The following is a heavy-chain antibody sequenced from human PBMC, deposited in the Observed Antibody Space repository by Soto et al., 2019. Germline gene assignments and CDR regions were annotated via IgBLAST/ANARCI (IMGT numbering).Heavy chain of an antibody. CDR2: INHSGST. Sequence: QVQLQQWGAGLLKPSETLSLTCAVYGGSFSGYYWSWIRQPPGKGLEWIGEINHSGSTNYNPSLKSRVNLSVDTSKNQFSLKLSSVTAADTAVYYCARRGGRVPLAFDIWGQGTMVTVSS. J-gene: IGHJ3*02. CDR1: GGSFSGYY. V-gene: IGHV4-34*01. D-gene: IGHD2-15*01. CDR3: ARRGGRVPLAFDI.